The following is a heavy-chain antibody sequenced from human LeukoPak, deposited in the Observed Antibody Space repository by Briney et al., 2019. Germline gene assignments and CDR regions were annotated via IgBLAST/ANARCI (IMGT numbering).Heavy chain of an antibody. J-gene: IGHJ4*02. CDR1: GYTFTSYA. Sequence: ASVKVSCKASGYTFTSYAMHWVRQAPRQRLEWMGWINAGNGNTKYSQKFQGRVTITRDTSASTAYMELSSLRSEDTAVYYCARDLGYSSGWSPGYFDYWGQGTLVTVSS. V-gene: IGHV1-3*01. CDR2: INAGNGNT. CDR3: ARDLGYSSGWSPGYFDY. D-gene: IGHD6-19*01.